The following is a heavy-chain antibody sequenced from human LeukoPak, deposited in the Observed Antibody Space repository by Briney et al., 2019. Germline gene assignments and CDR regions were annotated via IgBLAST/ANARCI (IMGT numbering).Heavy chain of an antibody. J-gene: IGHJ4*02. V-gene: IGHV5-51*01. CDR1: GYSFTSYW. CDR3: ARLANEGTFDY. CDR2: IYPADSDA. D-gene: IGHD1-1*01. Sequence: GESLKISCEGFGYSFTSYWTGWVRQMPGKGLEWMGIIYPADSDARYSPSFQGQVTISIDKSIATAYLQWTSLKASDTAMYYCARLANEGTFDYWGQGTLVTVST.